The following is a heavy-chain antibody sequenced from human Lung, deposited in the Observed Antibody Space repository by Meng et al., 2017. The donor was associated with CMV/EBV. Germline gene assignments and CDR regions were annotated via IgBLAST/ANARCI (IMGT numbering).Heavy chain of an antibody. CDR3: ARDAGTIVVSGIGDY. CDR1: GYIFTKYG. J-gene: IGHJ4*02. Sequence: ASXXVSXKASGYIFTKYGVNWMRQAPGQGPEWMGWISAYNGDTMYAPKVQGRVTMTTDTSTSTAYMELRGLRSDDTAVYYCARDAGTIVVSGIGDYWGQGTLVTVSS. CDR2: ISAYNGDT. V-gene: IGHV1-18*01. D-gene: IGHD6-19*01.